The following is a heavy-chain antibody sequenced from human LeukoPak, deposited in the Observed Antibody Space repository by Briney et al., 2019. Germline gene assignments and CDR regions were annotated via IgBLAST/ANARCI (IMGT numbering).Heavy chain of an antibody. CDR1: GGSISSSSYY. V-gene: IGHV4-39*01. CDR3: ARVSVRRRFLDY. D-gene: IGHD3-16*01. CDR2: IYYSGST. J-gene: IGHJ4*02. Sequence: PSETLSPTCTVFGGSISSSSYYWGWIRQPPGKGLEWIGSIYYSGSTYYNPSLKSRVTISVDTSKNQFSLKLSSVTAADTAVYYCARVSVRRRFLDYWGQGTLVTVSS.